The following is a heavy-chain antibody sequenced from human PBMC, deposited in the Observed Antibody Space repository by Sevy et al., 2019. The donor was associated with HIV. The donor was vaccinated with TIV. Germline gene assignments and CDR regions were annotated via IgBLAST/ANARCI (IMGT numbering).Heavy chain of an antibody. CDR1: GYSISSGYL. CDR2: VVHTGNT. V-gene: IGHV4-38-2*02. Sequence: SETLSLTCTVSGYSISSGYLWGWIRQPPGKGLEWIGSVVHTGNTYYNPSLKSRVTTSVDTSKNQFSLRLSCVTAADTAVYYCANFGRLLIINGDAFDVWGQGTMVTVSS. CDR3: ANFGRLLIINGDAFDV. D-gene: IGHD3-9*01. J-gene: IGHJ3*01.